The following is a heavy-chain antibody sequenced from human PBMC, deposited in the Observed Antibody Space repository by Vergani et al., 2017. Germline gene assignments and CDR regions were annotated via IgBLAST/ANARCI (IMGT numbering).Heavy chain of an antibody. D-gene: IGHD5-12*01. CDR2: IKQDGSEK. V-gene: IGHV3-7*01. CDR3: ARELRRAFDI. J-gene: IGHJ3*02. CDR1: GFRFSNYW. Sequence: EVEVVESGGGLVQPGGSLRLSCAASGFRFSNYWMHWLRQAPGKGLEWVANIKQDGSEKYYVDSVKGRFTISRDNAKNALYLQMNSLRAEDTAVYYCARELRRAFDIWGQGTMVTVSS.